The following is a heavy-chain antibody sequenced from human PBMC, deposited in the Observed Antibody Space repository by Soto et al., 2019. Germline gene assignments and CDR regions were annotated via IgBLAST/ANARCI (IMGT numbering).Heavy chain of an antibody. CDR2: IYYSGST. CDR1: GGSISSYY. V-gene: IGHV4-59*08. J-gene: IGHJ4*02. D-gene: IGHD3-3*01. Sequence: PSETLSLTCTVSGGSISSYYWSWIRQPPGRGLEWIGYIYYSGSTNYNPSLKSRVTISVDTSKNQFSLKLSSVTAADTAVYYCARRGLDFWSGYDSADYFDYWGQGTLVTVSS. CDR3: ARRGLDFWSGYDSADYFDY.